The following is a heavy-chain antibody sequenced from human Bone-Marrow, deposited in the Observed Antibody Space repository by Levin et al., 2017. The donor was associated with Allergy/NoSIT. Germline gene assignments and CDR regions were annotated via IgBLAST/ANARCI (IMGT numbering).Heavy chain of an antibody. V-gene: IGHV4-31*03. Sequence: SETLSLTCTVSGGSISSGGYYWSWIRQHPGKGLEWIGYIYYSGSTYYNPSLKSRVTISVDTSKNQFSLKLSSVTAADTAVYYCARAGVYLVDYWGQGTLVTVSS. CDR1: GGSISSGGYY. CDR3: ARAGVYLVDY. J-gene: IGHJ4*02. CDR2: IYYSGST. D-gene: IGHD5/OR15-5a*01.